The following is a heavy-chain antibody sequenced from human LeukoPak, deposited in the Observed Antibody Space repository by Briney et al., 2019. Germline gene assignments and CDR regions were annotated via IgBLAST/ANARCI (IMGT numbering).Heavy chain of an antibody. D-gene: IGHD1-1*01. V-gene: IGHV1-46*01. J-gene: IGHJ4*02. CDR1: GYIFTNFN. CDR2: INPRGGST. CDR3: ARDYNGSYFDY. Sequence: GASVKVSCKASGYIFTNFNIHWVRQAPGQGLQWMGMINPRGGSTTYAQKFRGKVTMTRDTSTNTVYMELNSLKSEDTAVYSCARDYNGSYFDYWGQGTPVTVSS.